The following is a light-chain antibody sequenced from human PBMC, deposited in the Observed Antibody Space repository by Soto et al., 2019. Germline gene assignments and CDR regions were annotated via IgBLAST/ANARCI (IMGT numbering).Light chain of an antibody. V-gene: IGKV1-5*03. CDR2: KTS. CDR1: QSLDSL. CDR3: QQYHTFST. J-gene: IGKJ1*01. Sequence: DIQMTQSPSTLSASVEDRVTITCRASQSLDSLLAWYQQKPGKPPKLLIYKTSILEFGVPSRFSGSGSGTLFTLTISSLQPDDFATYYCQQYHTFSTFGQGTKVEIK.